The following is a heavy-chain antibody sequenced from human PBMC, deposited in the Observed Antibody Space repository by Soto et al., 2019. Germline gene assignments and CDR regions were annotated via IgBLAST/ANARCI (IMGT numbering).Heavy chain of an antibody. CDR1: GAALNSGNYY. CDR3: ARLRIATNNYKWFDP. D-gene: IGHD2-21*01. V-gene: IGHV4-31*03. J-gene: IGHJ5*02. CDR2: IYVTGAV. Sequence: LSLTCSVSGAALNSGNYYWSWIRQVPGKGLEWIGHIYVTGAVDYNPSLRDRITISQDTSEGQFSLNLRLVTAADTAVYYCARLRIATNNYKWFDPWGQGTLVTVSS.